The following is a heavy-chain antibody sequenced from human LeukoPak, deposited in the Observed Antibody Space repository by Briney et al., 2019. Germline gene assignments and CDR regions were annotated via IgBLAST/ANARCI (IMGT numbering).Heavy chain of an antibody. CDR3: ARTPKSETYCYDSSGYSPFDY. J-gene: IGHJ4*02. V-gene: IGHV1-69*05. Sequence: ASVKVSCKASGGTFSSYAISWVRQAPGQGLEWMGGIIPIFGTANYAQKFQGRVTITTDESTSTAYMELSSLRSEDTAVYYCARTPKSETYCYDSSGYSPFDYWGQGTLVTVSS. D-gene: IGHD3-22*01. CDR1: GGTFSSYA. CDR2: IIPIFGTA.